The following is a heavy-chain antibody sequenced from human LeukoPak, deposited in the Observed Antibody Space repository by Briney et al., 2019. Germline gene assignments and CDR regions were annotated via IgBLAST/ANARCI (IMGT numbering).Heavy chain of an antibody. CDR1: GFTFSSYA. D-gene: IGHD5-24*01. J-gene: IGHJ4*02. V-gene: IGHV3-30-3*01. CDR3: ARVRDGYNYEYYFDY. CDR2: ISYDGSNK. Sequence: PGRSLRLSCAASGFTFSSYAMHWVRQAPGKGLEWVAVISYDGSNKYYADSVKGRFTIPRDNSKNTLYLQMNSLGAEDTAVYYCARVRDGYNYEYYFDYWGQGTLVTVSS.